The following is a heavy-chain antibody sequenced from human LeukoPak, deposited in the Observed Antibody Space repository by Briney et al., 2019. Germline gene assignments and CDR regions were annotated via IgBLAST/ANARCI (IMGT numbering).Heavy chain of an antibody. CDR3: ARLILSDYYYYYMDV. D-gene: IGHD2-21*01. Sequence: ASVKVSCKASGYTFTGYYMHWVRQAPGQGLEWMGWINPNSGGTNYAQKFQGRVTMTRDTSISTAYMELSRLRSDDTAVYYCARLILSDYYYYYMDVWGKGTTVTVS. CDR1: GYTFTGYY. CDR2: INPNSGGT. J-gene: IGHJ6*03. V-gene: IGHV1-2*02.